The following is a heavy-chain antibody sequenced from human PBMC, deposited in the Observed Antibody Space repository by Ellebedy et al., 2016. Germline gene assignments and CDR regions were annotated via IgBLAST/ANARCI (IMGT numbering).Heavy chain of an antibody. V-gene: IGHV3-23*01. CDR1: GFSFSSYA. Sequence: GESLKISXAASGFSFSSYAMSWVRQAPGKGLEWVSGISGSDGSTYYADSVKGRFTISRDSSKNTVYLQMNSLRGEDTAVYYCAKGGVPRNYWGQGTLVTVSS. CDR2: ISGSDGST. D-gene: IGHD3-10*01. CDR3: AKGGVPRNY. J-gene: IGHJ4*02.